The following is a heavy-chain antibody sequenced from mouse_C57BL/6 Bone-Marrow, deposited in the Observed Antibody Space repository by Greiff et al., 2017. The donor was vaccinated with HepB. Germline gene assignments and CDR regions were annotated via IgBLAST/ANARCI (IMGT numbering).Heavy chain of an antibody. CDR1: GYSFTGYY. J-gene: IGHJ4*01. CDR3: ARITTVGYYAMDY. D-gene: IGHD1-1*01. V-gene: IGHV1-42*01. Sequence: VQLQQSGPELVKPGASVKISCKASGYSFTGYYMNWVKQSPEKSLEWIGEINPSTGGTTYNQKFKAKATLTVDKSSSTAYMQLKSLTSEDSAVYYCARITTVGYYAMDYWGQGTSVTVSS. CDR2: INPSTGGT.